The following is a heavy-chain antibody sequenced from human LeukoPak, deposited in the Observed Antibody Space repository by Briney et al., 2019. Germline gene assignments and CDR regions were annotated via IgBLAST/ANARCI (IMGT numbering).Heavy chain of an antibody. D-gene: IGHD3-16*02. V-gene: IGHV3-48*04. J-gene: IGHJ4*02. CDR3: ARDKGLLRLGELSFGSCFDY. Sequence: GGSLRLSCAASGFTFSNYWMHWVRQAPGKGLEWVSYISSSGSTIYYADSVKGRFTISRDNAKNSLYLQMNSLRAEDTAVYYCARDKGLLRLGELSFGSCFDYWGQGTLVTVSS. CDR2: ISSSGSTI. CDR1: GFTFSNYW.